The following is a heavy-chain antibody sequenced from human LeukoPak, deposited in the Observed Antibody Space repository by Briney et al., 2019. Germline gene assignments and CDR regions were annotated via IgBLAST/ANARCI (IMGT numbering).Heavy chain of an antibody. D-gene: IGHD6-19*01. J-gene: IGHJ4*02. V-gene: IGHV4-59*01. CDR2: INYSGSA. CDR1: GGSISSYY. CDR3: ARGKSVAVAGYFDY. Sequence: PSETLSLNCIVSGGSISSYYWSWVRQPTGKGQEWIGYINYSGSANYNPSLKSRVTISVDTSKNQFSLKLSSVTAADTAVYYCARGKSVAVAGYFDYWGQGTLVTVSS.